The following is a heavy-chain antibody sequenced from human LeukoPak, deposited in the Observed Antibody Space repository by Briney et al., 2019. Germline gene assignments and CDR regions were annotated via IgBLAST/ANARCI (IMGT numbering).Heavy chain of an antibody. CDR2: IYYSGST. CDR1: GGSISSYY. Sequence: PSETLSLTCTVSGGSISSYYWSWIRQPPGKGLEWIGYIYYSGSTNYNPSLKSRVTISVDTSKNQFSLKLSSVTAADTAVYYCARDPINSSPGFFDYWGQGTLVTVSS. CDR3: ARDPINSSPGFFDY. D-gene: IGHD6-19*01. V-gene: IGHV4-59*01. J-gene: IGHJ4*02.